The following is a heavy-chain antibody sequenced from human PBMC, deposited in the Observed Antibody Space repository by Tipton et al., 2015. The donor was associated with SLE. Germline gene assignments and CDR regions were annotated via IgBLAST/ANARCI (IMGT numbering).Heavy chain of an antibody. J-gene: IGHJ3*02. CDR1: GFTVSSNY. V-gene: IGHV3-66*02. Sequence: SLRLSRAASGFTVSSNYMSWVRQAPGKGLEWVSVIYSGGSTYYADSVKGRFTISRDNSKNTLYLQMNSLRAEDTAVYYCARDPLRGSYYSADAFDIWGQGTMVTVSS. CDR2: IYSGGST. D-gene: IGHD3-10*01. CDR3: ARDPLRGSYYSADAFDI.